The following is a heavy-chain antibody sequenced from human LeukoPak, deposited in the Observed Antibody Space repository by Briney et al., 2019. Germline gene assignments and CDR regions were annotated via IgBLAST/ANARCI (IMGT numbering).Heavy chain of an antibody. CDR2: INPNSGGT. CDR3: ARDPGHTAMVSNAFDI. Sequence: GASVKVSCKASGYTFTGCYMHWVRQAPGQGLEWMGRINPNSGGTNYAQKFQGRVTMTRDTSISTAYMELSRLRSDDTAVYYCARDPGHTAMVSNAFDIWGQGTMVTVSS. D-gene: IGHD5-18*01. V-gene: IGHV1-2*06. J-gene: IGHJ3*02. CDR1: GYTFTGCY.